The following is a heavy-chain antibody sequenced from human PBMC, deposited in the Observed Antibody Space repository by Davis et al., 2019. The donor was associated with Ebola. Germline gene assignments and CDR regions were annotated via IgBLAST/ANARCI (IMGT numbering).Heavy chain of an antibody. CDR3: ASNFLYCTNGVCRLGY. CDR2: IIPIFGTA. V-gene: IGHV1-69*13. D-gene: IGHD2-8*01. Sequence: SVKVSCKASAGTSISYAISWVRQAPGQGLEWMGGIIPIFGTANYAQKFQGRVTITADESTSTAYMELSSLRSEDTAVYYCASNFLYCTNGVCRLGYWGQGTLVTVSS. CDR1: AGTSISYA. J-gene: IGHJ4*02.